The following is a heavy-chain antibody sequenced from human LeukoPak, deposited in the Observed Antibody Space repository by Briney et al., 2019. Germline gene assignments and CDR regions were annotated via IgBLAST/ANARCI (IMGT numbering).Heavy chain of an antibody. J-gene: IGHJ6*02. Sequence: SETLSLTCTVSDGSISSYYWSWIRQPPGKGLEWIGYIYYSGSTNYNPSLKSRVTISVDTSKNQFSLKLSSVTAADTAVYYCARDKRLVTMVRGVMDYYYYGMDVWGQGTTVTVSS. CDR1: DGSISSYY. CDR2: IYYSGST. CDR3: ARDKRLVTMVRGVMDYYYYGMDV. V-gene: IGHV4-59*01. D-gene: IGHD3-10*01.